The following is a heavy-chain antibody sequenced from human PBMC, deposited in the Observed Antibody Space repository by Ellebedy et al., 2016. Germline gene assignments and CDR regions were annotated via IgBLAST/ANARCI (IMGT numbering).Heavy chain of an antibody. V-gene: IGHV1-69*06. CDR2: VVPTFGTT. CDR1: RDSLSNIG. CDR3: ARRWFGAKSYNALDV. J-gene: IGHJ6*02. Sequence: SVKVSXKASRDSLSNIGICWIRQAPGQGLEWMGGVVPTFGTTSYADKFQGRLTISADTSTNTAYMELTSLTFDDTAVYYCARRWFGAKSYNALDVWGQGTTVTVSS. D-gene: IGHD3-10*01.